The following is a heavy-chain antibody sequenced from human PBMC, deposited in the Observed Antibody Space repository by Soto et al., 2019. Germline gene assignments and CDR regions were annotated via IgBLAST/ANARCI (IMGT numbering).Heavy chain of an antibody. CDR1: GFSLSTSGVS. Sequence: QITLKESGPTLVKPTQTLTLTCTLSGFSLSTSGVSVGWIRQPPGKALEWLALIYWDDDGRYSPSLRSRLTISKDTSRNQVALTMTNMDPVDTATYYCAHRSTTTFDYWGQGTLVTVSS. D-gene: IGHD5-12*01. CDR2: IYWDDDG. CDR3: AHRSTTTFDY. V-gene: IGHV2-5*02. J-gene: IGHJ4*02.